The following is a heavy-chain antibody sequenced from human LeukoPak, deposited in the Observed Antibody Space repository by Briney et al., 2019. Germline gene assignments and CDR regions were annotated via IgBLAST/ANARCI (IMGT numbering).Heavy chain of an antibody. J-gene: IGHJ4*02. V-gene: IGHV4-34*01. CDR1: GGSFSGYY. CDR2: INHSGST. D-gene: IGHD5-12*01. Sequence: SETLSLTCAVYGGSFSGYYWSWIRQPPGKGLEWIGEINHSGSTNYNPSLKSRVTISVDTSKSQFSLKLSSVTAADTAVYYCARCGVATIINFDYWGQGTLVTVSS. CDR3: ARCGVATIINFDY.